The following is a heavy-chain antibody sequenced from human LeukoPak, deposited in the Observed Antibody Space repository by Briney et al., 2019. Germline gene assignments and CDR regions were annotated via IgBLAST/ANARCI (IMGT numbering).Heavy chain of an antibody. J-gene: IGHJ5*02. CDR3: ARAPEYSYDRWFDP. CDR2: INTNGHT. CDR1: GDSISGYY. V-gene: IGHV4-4*09. Sequence: SETLSLTCTVSGDSISGYYWSWIRQSPGKGLEWIGYINTNGHTDYNPSLKSRVTISVDTSKNQFSLKLSSVTAADTAVYYCARAPEYSYDRWFDPWGQGTLVTVSS. D-gene: IGHD3-22*01.